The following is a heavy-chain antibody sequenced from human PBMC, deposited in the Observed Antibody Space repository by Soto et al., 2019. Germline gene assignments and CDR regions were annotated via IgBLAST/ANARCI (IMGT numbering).Heavy chain of an antibody. J-gene: IGHJ3*02. CDR3: ARDSSPDAFDI. CDR1: GCTFSSYS. CDR2: ISSSSSYI. V-gene: IGHV3-21*01. Sequence: GGSLRLSCAVSGCTFSSYSMNLVRQAPGKGLEWVSSISSSSSYIYYADSVKGRFTISRDNAKNSLYLQMNSLRAEDTAVYYCARDSSPDAFDIWGQGTMVTVSS.